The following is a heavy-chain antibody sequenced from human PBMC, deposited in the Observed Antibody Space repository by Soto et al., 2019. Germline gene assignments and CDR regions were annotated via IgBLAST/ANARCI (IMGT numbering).Heavy chain of an antibody. D-gene: IGHD4-17*01. CDR2: IYYTGST. Sequence: SETLSLSCTVSDGSINSTNYYWGWNRQPPGKGLEWIGSIYYTGSTYYNPSLKSRVTISVDTSKNQFSLKLSSVTAADTAVYYCARAHYGDYGYGMDVWGQGTTVT. CDR3: ARAHYGDYGYGMDV. J-gene: IGHJ6*02. CDR1: DGSINSTNYY. V-gene: IGHV4-39*07.